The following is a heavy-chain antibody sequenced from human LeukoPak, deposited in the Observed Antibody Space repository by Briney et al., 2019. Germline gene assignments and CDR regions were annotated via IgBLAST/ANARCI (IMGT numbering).Heavy chain of an antibody. Sequence: GGSLRLSCAASGFTFSSYSMNWVRQAPGKGLEWVSSISSSSSYIYYADSVKGRFTISRDNAKNSLYLQMNSLRAEDTAVYYCARRITIFGVVTGKNRGAFDYWGQGTLVTVSS. J-gene: IGHJ4*02. CDR1: GFTFSSYS. CDR2: ISSSSSYI. V-gene: IGHV3-21*01. CDR3: ARRITIFGVVTGKNRGAFDY. D-gene: IGHD3-3*01.